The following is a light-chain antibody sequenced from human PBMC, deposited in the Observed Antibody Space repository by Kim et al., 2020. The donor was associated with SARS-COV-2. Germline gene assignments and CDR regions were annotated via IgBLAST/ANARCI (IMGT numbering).Light chain of an antibody. J-gene: IGKJ4*01. CDR3: QQSHTTPLLT. Sequence: SIGDRVTLACRASQSISTYLNWYQQKPGKAPKLLIYAASSLQSCVPSRFSGSGSGTHFTLTISSLQPEDFSTYYCQQSHTTPLLTFGGGTKVDIK. CDR1: QSISTY. V-gene: IGKV1-39*01. CDR2: AAS.